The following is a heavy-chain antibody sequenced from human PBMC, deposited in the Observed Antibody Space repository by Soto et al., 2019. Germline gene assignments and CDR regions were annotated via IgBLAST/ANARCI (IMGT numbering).Heavy chain of an antibody. CDR3: ARVLDSSSWPGDYYYYGMDV. CDR2: IGTAGDT. D-gene: IGHD6-13*01. CDR1: GFTFSSYD. V-gene: IGHV3-13*01. J-gene: IGHJ6*02. Sequence: QPGGSLRLSCSATGFTFSSYDMHWVRQATGKGLEWVSAIGTAGDTYYPGSVKGRFTISRENAKNSLYLQMNSLRAEDTAVYYCARVLDSSSWPGDYYYYGMDVWGQGTTVTVSS.